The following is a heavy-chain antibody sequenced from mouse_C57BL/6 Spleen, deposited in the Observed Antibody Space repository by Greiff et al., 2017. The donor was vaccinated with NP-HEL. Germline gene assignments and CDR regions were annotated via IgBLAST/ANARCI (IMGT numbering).Heavy chain of an antibody. J-gene: IGHJ3*01. CDR2: ISNGGGST. CDR1: GFTFSDYY. CDR3: ASPRDYGSTWFAY. Sequence: EVKLVESGGGLVQPGGSLKLSCAASGFTFSDYYMYWVRQTPEKRLEWVAYISNGGGSTYYLDTVKGRFTISRDNAKNTLYLQMSRLKSEDTAMYYCASPRDYGSTWFAYWGQGTLVTVSA. V-gene: IGHV5-12*01. D-gene: IGHD1-1*01.